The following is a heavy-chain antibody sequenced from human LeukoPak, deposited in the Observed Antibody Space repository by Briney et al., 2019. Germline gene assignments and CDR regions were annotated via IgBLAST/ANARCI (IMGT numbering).Heavy chain of an antibody. D-gene: IGHD3-10*01. J-gene: IGHJ6*03. CDR1: GFTFSNYE. Sequence: GGSLRLSCAASGFTFSNYEMNWVRQAPGKGLEWVSYISSSGSAIYYADSVKGRFTISRDNAKNSLYLQMNSLRAEDTAVYYCAREGGSGTRYYYYMDVWGKGTTVTVSS. CDR3: AREGGSGTRYYYYMDV. CDR2: ISSSGSAI. V-gene: IGHV3-48*03.